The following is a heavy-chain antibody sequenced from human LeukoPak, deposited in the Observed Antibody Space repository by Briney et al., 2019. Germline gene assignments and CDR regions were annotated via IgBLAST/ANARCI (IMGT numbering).Heavy chain of an antibody. J-gene: IGHJ4*02. Sequence: ASVNVSCKASGYTFTSYYMHWVRQAPGQGLEWLGIINPSGGSTSYAQKFQGRVTMTRDTSTSTVYLELSSLRSEDTAVYYCARITTRDYFDYWGQGTLVTVSS. D-gene: IGHD3-22*01. V-gene: IGHV1-46*01. CDR2: INPSGGST. CDR1: GYTFTSYY. CDR3: ARITTRDYFDY.